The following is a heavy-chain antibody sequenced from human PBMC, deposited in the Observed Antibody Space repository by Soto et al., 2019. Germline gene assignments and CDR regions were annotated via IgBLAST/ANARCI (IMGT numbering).Heavy chain of an antibody. CDR1: GYTFTGYY. Sequence: ASVKVSCKASGYTFTGYYMHWVRQAPGQGLEWMGWINPNSGGTNYAQKFQGWVTMTRDTSISTAYMELSRLRSDDTAVYYCARGPIAAAGTMSIDYWGQGTLVTGSS. V-gene: IGHV1-2*04. CDR3: ARGPIAAAGTMSIDY. CDR2: INPNSGGT. D-gene: IGHD6-13*01. J-gene: IGHJ4*02.